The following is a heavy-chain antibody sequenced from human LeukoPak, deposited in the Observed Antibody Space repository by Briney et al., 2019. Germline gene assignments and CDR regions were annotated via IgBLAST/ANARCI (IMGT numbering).Heavy chain of an antibody. CDR3: ARARYCSSTSCLYCYYYGMDV. CDR2: INPNSGGT. J-gene: IGHJ6*02. Sequence: ASVKVSCMASGYTFTGYYMHWVRPAPGQGLEWMGWINPNSGGTNYAQKFQGRVTMTRDTSIITAYMELSRLRSDDTAVYYCARARYCSSTSCLYCYYYGMDVWGQGTTGNVSS. D-gene: IGHD2-2*01. V-gene: IGHV1-2*02. CDR1: GYTFTGYY.